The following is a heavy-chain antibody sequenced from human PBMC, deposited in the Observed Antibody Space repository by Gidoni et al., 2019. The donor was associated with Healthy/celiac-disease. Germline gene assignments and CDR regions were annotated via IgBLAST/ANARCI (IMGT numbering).Heavy chain of an antibody. CDR2: ISYDGSNK. D-gene: IGHD1-26*01. CDR1: GFPFSSYA. J-gene: IGHJ4*02. Sequence: QVQLVESGGGVVQPGRSLRLSGAASGFPFSSYAMHWVRQAPGKGLEWVAVISYDGSNKYYADSVKGRFTISRDNSKNTLYLQMNSLRAEDTAVYYCAREGGSYFLAFDYWGQGTLVTVSS. V-gene: IGHV3-30-3*01. CDR3: AREGGSYFLAFDY.